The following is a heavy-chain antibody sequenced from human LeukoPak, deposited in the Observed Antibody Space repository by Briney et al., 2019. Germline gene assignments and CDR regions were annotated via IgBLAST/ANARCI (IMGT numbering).Heavy chain of an antibody. CDR2: ISSSGSTI. CDR1: GFTFSDYY. V-gene: IGHV3-11*04. Sequence: GGSLRLSCAASGFTFSDYYMSWIRQAPGKGLEWVSYISSSGSTIYYADSVKGRFTISRDNAKNSLYLQMNSLRAEDTAVYYCARDRTIVATIGLVDYWGQGTLVTVSS. J-gene: IGHJ4*02. D-gene: IGHD5-12*01. CDR3: ARDRTIVATIGLVDY.